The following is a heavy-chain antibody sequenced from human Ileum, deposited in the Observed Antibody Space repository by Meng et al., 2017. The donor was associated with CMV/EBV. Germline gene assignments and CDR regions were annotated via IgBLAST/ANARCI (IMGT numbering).Heavy chain of an antibody. CDR2: ISGSGDNT. J-gene: IGHJ4*02. CDR3: AKLGDCSSNTCFWGFIGY. V-gene: IGHV3-23*01. D-gene: IGHD2-2*01. CDR1: GFTFSSYA. Sequence: GESLKISCAASGFTFSSYAMSWVRQTPGKGLEWVSSISGSGDNTYYADSVKGRFTISRDNSKNTVYLQMNSLRSEDTALYSCAKLGDCSSNTCFWGFIGYWGQGTLVTVSS.